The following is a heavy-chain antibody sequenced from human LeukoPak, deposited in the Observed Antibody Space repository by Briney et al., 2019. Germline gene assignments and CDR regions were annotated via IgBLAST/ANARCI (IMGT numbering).Heavy chain of an antibody. CDR2: INPNTGAT. CDR1: GYTFNAYY. V-gene: IGHV1-2*02. CDR3: ARSMIRGVPSVLFHY. D-gene: IGHD3-10*01. J-gene: IGHJ4*02. Sequence: ASVKVSCKASGYTFNAYYIHWVRQAPGEGLEWMGWINPNTGATNYAQKFQGRVTMTRDTSISTVYMELSRLRSDDTAVYYCARSMIRGVPSVLFHYWGQGTLVTVSS.